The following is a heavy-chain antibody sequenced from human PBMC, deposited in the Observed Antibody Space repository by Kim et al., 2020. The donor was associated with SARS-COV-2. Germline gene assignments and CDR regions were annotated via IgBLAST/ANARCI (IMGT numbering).Heavy chain of an antibody. J-gene: IGHJ4*02. CDR1: GITFSSAA. CDR3: ASRPEFDY. D-gene: IGHD2-2*01. Sequence: GGSLRLSCAASGITFSSAAMGWVRQAPGKGLEFVSSITDSGANTYYADSVKGRFTISRDNSKNTLYLHMNSLTADDTAVYYCASRPEFDYWGQGTLVTVSP. CDR2: ITDSGANT. V-gene: IGHV3-23*01.